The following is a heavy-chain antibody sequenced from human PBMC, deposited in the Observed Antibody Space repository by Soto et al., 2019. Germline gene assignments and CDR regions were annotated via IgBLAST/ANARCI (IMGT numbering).Heavy chain of an antibody. Sequence: SVKVSCKASGGTFSSYAISWVRQAPGQGLEWMGGIIPTFGTANYAQKFQGRVTITADESTSTAYMELSSLRSEDTAVYYCARGLRRVVVVVAVNLYYYYGMDVWGQGTTVTVSS. CDR1: GGTFSSYA. J-gene: IGHJ6*02. V-gene: IGHV1-69*13. D-gene: IGHD2-15*01. CDR2: IIPTFGTA. CDR3: ARGLRRVVVVVAVNLYYYYGMDV.